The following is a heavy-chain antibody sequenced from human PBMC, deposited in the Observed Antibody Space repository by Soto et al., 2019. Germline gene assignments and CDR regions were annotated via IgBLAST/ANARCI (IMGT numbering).Heavy chain of an antibody. CDR3: GRYCTNTKCRGGYYLDR. Sequence: QVLLVQSGAEMKQPGSSVSVSCRASGDSFTNYAFTWVRQAPGQGPEWLGGIILALGTPHYSQRFQGRLAITAGEPSSPVYMELGSLGLDDTAVYYCGRYCTNTKCRGGYYLDRWGQGTLLTVSS. D-gene: IGHD2-8*01. CDR1: GDSFTNYA. CDR2: IILALGTP. V-gene: IGHV1-69*01. J-gene: IGHJ5*02.